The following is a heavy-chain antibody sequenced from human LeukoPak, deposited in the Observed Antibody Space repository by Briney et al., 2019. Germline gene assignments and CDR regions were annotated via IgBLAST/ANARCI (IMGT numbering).Heavy chain of an antibody. J-gene: IGHJ6*03. CDR2: ISGSGGST. V-gene: IGHV3-23*01. CDR1: GFTFSSYA. CDR3: ARGPAAYYYDSSGTQNSYYYMDV. Sequence: PGGSLRLSCAASGFTFSSYAMSWVRQAPGKGLEWVSAISGSGGSTYYADSVKGRFTISRDNSKNTLYLQMNSLRAEDTAVYYCARGPAAYYYDSSGTQNSYYYMDVWGKGTTVTVSS. D-gene: IGHD3-22*01.